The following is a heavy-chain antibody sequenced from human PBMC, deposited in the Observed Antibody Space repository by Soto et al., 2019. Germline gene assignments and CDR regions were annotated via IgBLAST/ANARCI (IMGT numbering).Heavy chain of an antibody. CDR2: AYYRSKWFT. V-gene: IGHV6-1*01. CDR1: GDSVSSTTVG. Sequence: TLALTCAISGDSVSSTTVGWTWIRQSPSIGLEWLGRAYYRSKWFTDYAMSVTSRLTFNADTSKNQFSLHLKSVTPEDTAVYYCARDDATIYTSTWFPLDHWGQGTMVPVSS. CDR3: ARDDATIYTSTWFPLDH. J-gene: IGHJ4*02. D-gene: IGHD2-2*01.